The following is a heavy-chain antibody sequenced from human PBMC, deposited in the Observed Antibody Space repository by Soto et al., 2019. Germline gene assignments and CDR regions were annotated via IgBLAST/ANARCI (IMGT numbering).Heavy chain of an antibody. Sequence: QVQLQESGPGMVKPSETLSLTCTVSGVSISSSFWSWIRQPAGKGLEYIGRIYSSGSTNQNPSLKSRLTMSVDTSKNQFSLRLSSVTAADTAVYYCARDRIALAGFDYSGHGTLVTVSS. J-gene: IGHJ4*01. CDR3: ARDRIALAGFDY. CDR2: IYSSGST. D-gene: IGHD6-19*01. V-gene: IGHV4-4*07. CDR1: GVSISSSF.